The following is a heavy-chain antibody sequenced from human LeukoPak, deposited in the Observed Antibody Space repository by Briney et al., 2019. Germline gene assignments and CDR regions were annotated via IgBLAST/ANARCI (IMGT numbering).Heavy chain of an antibody. Sequence: GGSLRLSCAASGFTFSSYAMPWVRQAPGKGLEWVAVISYDGSNKYYADSVKGRFTISRDNSKNTLYLQMNSLRAEDTAVYYCARDLTPGYYDSSGYTFQYCGQGTLVTVSS. V-gene: IGHV3-30-3*01. CDR3: ARDLTPGYYDSSGYTFQY. D-gene: IGHD3-22*01. J-gene: IGHJ4*02. CDR2: ISYDGSNK. CDR1: GFTFSSYA.